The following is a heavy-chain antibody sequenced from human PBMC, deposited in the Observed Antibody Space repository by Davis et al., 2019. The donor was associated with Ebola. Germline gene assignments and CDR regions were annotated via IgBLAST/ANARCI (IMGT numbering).Heavy chain of an antibody. V-gene: IGHV3-30*03. CDR3: ARDQSWSFDY. J-gene: IGHJ4*02. CDR2: ISYDGSNK. Sequence: GESLKISCAASGFTFSNYGMHWVRQAPGKGLEWVAVISYDGSNKYYADSVKGRFTISRDNSKNTLYLQMNSLRAEDTAVYYCARDQSWSFDYWGLGTLVTVSS. CDR1: GFTFSNYG. D-gene: IGHD2-8*02.